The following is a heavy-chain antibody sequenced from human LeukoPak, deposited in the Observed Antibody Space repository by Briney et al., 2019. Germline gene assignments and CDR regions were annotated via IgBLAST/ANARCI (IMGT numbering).Heavy chain of an antibody. V-gene: IGHV3-30*02. Sequence: GGSLRLSCAASGFTFSNAWMSWVRQAPGKGLEWVAFIRYDGSNKYYAGSVKGRFTISRDNSKNTLYLQMNSLRGEDTAVYYCAKDHRVVIAIFYYYYYMDVWGKGTTVTVSS. CDR3: AKDHRVVIAIFYYYYYMDV. J-gene: IGHJ6*03. CDR1: GFTFSNAW. CDR2: IRYDGSNK. D-gene: IGHD2-21*01.